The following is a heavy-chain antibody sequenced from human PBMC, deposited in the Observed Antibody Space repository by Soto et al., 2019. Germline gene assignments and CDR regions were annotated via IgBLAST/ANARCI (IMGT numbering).Heavy chain of an antibody. CDR2: IWYDGNTK. D-gene: IGHD6-19*01. Sequence: GGSLRLSCTASGFTFNSYGFNWVRQAPGKWLEWVAVIWYDGNTKYYADPVKGRFTISRDNLRSTVYLQMNSLTAEDTAVYYCARPLVAPVAGPYYYGMDVWGQGXTVTVYS. V-gene: IGHV3-33*01. CDR1: GFTFNSYG. J-gene: IGHJ6*02. CDR3: ARPLVAPVAGPYYYGMDV.